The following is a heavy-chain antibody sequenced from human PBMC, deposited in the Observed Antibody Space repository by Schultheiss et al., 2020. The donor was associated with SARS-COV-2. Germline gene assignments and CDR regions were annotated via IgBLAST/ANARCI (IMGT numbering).Heavy chain of an antibody. V-gene: IGHV4-4*02. CDR2: IYHSGST. J-gene: IGHJ5*02. CDR3: AREVGTYCSSTSCYEGWFDP. D-gene: IGHD2-2*01. Sequence: SETLSLTCAVSGGSISSSNWWSWVRQPPGKGLEWIGEIYHSGSTNYNPSLKSRVTISVDKSKNQFSLKLSSVTAADTAVYYCAREVGTYCSSTSCYEGWFDPWGQGTLVTVSS. CDR1: GGSISSSNW.